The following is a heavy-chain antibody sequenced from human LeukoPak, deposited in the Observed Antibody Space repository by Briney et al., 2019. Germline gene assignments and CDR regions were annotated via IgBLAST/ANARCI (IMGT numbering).Heavy chain of an antibody. J-gene: IGHJ5*02. CDR3: ARLVLLGDWFDP. CDR1: GGSISSSSNF. D-gene: IGHD3-16*01. V-gene: IGHV4-39*01. CDR2: ISYSGST. Sequence: SETLSLTCTVSGGSISSSSNFWGWIRQPPGKGLEWIGSISYSGSTYYNPSLKSRVTISVDTSKNQFSLKLSSVTAADTAVYYCARLVLLGDWFDPWGQGTLVTVSS.